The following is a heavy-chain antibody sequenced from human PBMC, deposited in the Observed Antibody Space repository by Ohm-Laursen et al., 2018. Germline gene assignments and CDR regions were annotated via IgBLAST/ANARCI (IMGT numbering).Heavy chain of an antibody. D-gene: IGHD1-7*01. V-gene: IGHV1-8*01. Sequence: ASVKVSCKTSGYTFINYDIHWVRQASGQGLEWMGWMNPKSGDTGYAHKFQGRVTMTRNTSISTAYMELSSLRSEDTALYYCARGRLSGTRRALDIWGQGTMVTVSS. J-gene: IGHJ3*02. CDR2: MNPKSGDT. CDR3: ARGRLSGTRRALDI. CDR1: GYTFINYD.